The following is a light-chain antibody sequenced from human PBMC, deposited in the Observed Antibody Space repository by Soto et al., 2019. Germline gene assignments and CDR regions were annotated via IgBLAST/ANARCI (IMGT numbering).Light chain of an antibody. CDR3: QQRSAWPLT. Sequence: EIVLTQSPATLSLSPAERATLSCRASQSIGSDLAWYQQRPGQPPRLLIYDASNRATGIPARFSGSGSGTDFTLTISSLEPADFAVYFCQQRSAWPLTFGGGTKVEV. CDR1: QSIGSD. V-gene: IGKV3-11*01. J-gene: IGKJ4*01. CDR2: DAS.